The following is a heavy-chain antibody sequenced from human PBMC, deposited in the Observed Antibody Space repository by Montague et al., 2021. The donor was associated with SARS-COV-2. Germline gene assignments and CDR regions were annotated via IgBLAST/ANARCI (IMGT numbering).Heavy chain of an antibody. CDR2: INHSGST. V-gene: IGHV4-34*01. D-gene: IGHD3-10*01. J-gene: IGHJ6*02. Sequence: SETLSLTCAVSGGSISGYYWSWFRQPPGKGLEWIGEINHSGSTTYNPSFKSRVTISVDTSKNQFSLKLSSVTAADTAVYYCTRDRYYGSGGSLDMDVWGQGTTVTVSS. CDR3: TRDRYYGSGGSLDMDV. CDR1: GGSISGYY.